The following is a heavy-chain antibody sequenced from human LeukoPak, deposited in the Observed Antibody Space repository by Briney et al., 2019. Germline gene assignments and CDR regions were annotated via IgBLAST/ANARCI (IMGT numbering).Heavy chain of an antibody. CDR1: GGSISSYY. V-gene: IGHV4-59*08. J-gene: IGHJ4*02. CDR3: ARQPGSGWYRFDY. D-gene: IGHD6-19*01. CDR2: IYYSGST. Sequence: SETLSLTCTVSGGSISSYYWSWIRQPPGKGLEWIGYIYYSGSTNYNPSLKSRVTISVDTSKNQFSLKLSSVTAADTAVYYCARQPGSGWYRFDYWGQGTLVTVSS.